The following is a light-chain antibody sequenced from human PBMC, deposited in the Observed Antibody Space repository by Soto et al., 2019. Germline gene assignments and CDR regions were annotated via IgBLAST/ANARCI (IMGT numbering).Light chain of an antibody. J-gene: IGKJ1*01. CDR1: QSISSW. CDR3: QQYNSL. CDR2: KAS. V-gene: IGKV1-5*03. Sequence: DIQMTQSPSTLSASVGDRVTITCRASQSISSWLAWYQQKPGKAPKLLIYKASTLKSGVPSRFSGSGSGTEFTLTISSLQPDDFATYYCQQYNSLFGQGNKVDI.